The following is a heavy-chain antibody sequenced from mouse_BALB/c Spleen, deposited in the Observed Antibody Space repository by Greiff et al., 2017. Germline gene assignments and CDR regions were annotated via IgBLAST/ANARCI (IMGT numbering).Heavy chain of an antibody. CDR3: NAGRYDVGYYAMDY. CDR2: IDPENGDT. CDR1: GFNIKDYN. V-gene: IGHV14-4*02. D-gene: IGHD2-14*01. Sequence: EVQLQQSGAELVRSGASVKLSCTASGFNIKDYNMHWVKQRPEQGLEWIGWIDPENGDTEYAPKFQGKATMTADTSSNTAYLQLSSLTSEDTAVYYCNAGRYDVGYYAMDYWGQGTSVTVSS. J-gene: IGHJ4*01.